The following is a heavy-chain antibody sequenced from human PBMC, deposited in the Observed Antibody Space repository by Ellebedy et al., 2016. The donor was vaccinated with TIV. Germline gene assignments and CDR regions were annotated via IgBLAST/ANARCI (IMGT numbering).Heavy chain of an antibody. D-gene: IGHD2-21*01. Sequence: GESLKISCAASGFTFSSYSMNWVRQAPGKGLEWVSYISSSSSYIYYADSVKGRFTISRDNAKNSLYLQMNSLRAEDTAVYYCARRGAISEPYYMDVWGKGTTVTVSS. CDR3: ARRGAISEPYYMDV. V-gene: IGHV3-21*05. CDR2: ISSSSSYI. CDR1: GFTFSSYS. J-gene: IGHJ6*03.